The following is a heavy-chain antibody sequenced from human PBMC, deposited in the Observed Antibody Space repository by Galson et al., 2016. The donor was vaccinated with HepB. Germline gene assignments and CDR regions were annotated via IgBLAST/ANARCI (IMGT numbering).Heavy chain of an antibody. V-gene: IGHV3-33*01. CDR2: IWFDGSNQ. CDR3: ARLRSDWRIGGYFDY. D-gene: IGHD3-10*01. J-gene: IGHJ4*02. CDR1: GFTFSRHG. Sequence: SLRLSCAASGFTFSRHGMHWVRQAPGKGLEWVALIWFDGSNQYHTDSVKGRFTISRDNSKSTLNLQMDSLRVEDTAVYYCARLRSDWRIGGYFDYWGQGALVTVAS.